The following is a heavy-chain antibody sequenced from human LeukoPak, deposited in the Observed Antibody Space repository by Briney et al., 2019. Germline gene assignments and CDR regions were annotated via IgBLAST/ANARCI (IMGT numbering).Heavy chain of an antibody. Sequence: PGRSLRLSCAASGFTFSSYAMHWVRQAPGKGLEWVAVTSYDGSNKYYADSVKGRFTISRDNSKNTLYLQMNSPRAEDPAVYYCARTFRGGKGDTDSWGPGTLVTVSS. CDR3: ARTFRGGKGDTDS. J-gene: IGHJ4*02. V-gene: IGHV3-30-3*01. D-gene: IGHD3-10*01. CDR1: GFTFSSYA. CDR2: TSYDGSNK.